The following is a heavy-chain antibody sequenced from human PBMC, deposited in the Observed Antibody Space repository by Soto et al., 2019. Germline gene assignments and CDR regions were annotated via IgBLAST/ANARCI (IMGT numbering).Heavy chain of an antibody. CDR1: GFTFSSYI. CDR3: ARDLVGRSPWFDP. V-gene: IGHV3-21*01. CDR2: ISSSSSYI. J-gene: IGHJ5*02. Sequence: GGSLGLSCASSGFTFSSYIMNWVRQDPGKGLEWVSSISSSSSYIYYADSVKGRFTISRDNAKNSLYLQMNSLRAEDTAVYYCARDLVGRSPWFDPWGQGTLVTVSS. D-gene: IGHD3-16*02.